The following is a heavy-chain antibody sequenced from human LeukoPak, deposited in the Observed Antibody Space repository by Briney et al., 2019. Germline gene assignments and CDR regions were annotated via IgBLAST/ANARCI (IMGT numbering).Heavy chain of an antibody. CDR1: GGSISNYY. V-gene: IGHV4-59*01. CDR2: IYYSGST. Sequence: PSETLSLTCTVSGGSISNYYWSWIRQPPGKGLEWIGYIYYSGSTNYNPSLKSRVTISVDTSKNQFSLKLSSVTAADTAVYYCARVRGSSWSLGMDVWGQGTTVTVSS. D-gene: IGHD6-13*01. J-gene: IGHJ6*02. CDR3: ARVRGSSWSLGMDV.